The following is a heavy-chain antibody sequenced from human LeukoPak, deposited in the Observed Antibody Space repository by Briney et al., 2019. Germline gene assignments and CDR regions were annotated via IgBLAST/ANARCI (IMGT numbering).Heavy chain of an antibody. CDR1: GESISTYH. D-gene: IGHD5-18*01. Sequence: PSETLSLTCSVSGESISTYHWNWIRKTPGKGLEWIGYMQSTGNSNYNPSLKSRVNIFVDTSKNQFVLNLRSVTAADTAVYYCARDKRHSYGRYFDPWGQGMLVTVSS. J-gene: IGHJ4*02. V-gene: IGHV4-59*01. CDR3: ARDKRHSYGRYFDP. CDR2: MQSTGNS.